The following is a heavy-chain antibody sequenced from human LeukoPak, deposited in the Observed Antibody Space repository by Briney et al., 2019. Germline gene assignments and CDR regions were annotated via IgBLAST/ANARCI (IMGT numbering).Heavy chain of an antibody. CDR2: IYYSGST. Sequence: SETLSLTCTVSGGSISSSSYYWGWIRQPPGKGLEWIGSIYYSGSTYYNPSLKSRVTISVDTSKNQFSLKPSSVTAADTAVYYCARIPVGAWDYYYYMDVWGKGTTVTVSS. J-gene: IGHJ6*03. D-gene: IGHD1-26*01. CDR1: GGSISSSSYY. V-gene: IGHV4-39*01. CDR3: ARIPVGAWDYYYYMDV.